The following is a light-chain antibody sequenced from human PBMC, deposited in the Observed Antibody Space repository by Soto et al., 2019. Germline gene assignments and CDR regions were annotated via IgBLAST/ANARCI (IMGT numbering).Light chain of an antibody. Sequence: QSALTQPASVSGSPGQSITISCTGTSSDVGSYNLVSWYQQHPGKAPKLMIYYGSKRPSGVSSRFSASKSGNTASLTISGLQAEDEADYYCCSYAGNTTLIFGGGTKLTVL. J-gene: IGLJ2*01. V-gene: IGLV2-23*01. CDR2: YGS. CDR1: SSDVGSYNL. CDR3: CSYAGNTTLI.